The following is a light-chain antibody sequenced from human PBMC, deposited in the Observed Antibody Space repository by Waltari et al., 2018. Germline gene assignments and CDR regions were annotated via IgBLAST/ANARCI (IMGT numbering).Light chain of an antibody. J-gene: IGKJ2*03. CDR1: QSLLNSDGYTH. CDR2: LGF. CDR3: MQSLQTPFS. V-gene: IGKV2-28*01. Sequence: DLVVTQTPLSLPVTLGEPASISCRSSQSLLNSDGYTHLHWFLQKPGQSPHLLIYLGFNRASGVPDRFSGSGSGTHFTLTVSRVEAEDVGVYYCMQSLQTPFSFGQGTKVEMK.